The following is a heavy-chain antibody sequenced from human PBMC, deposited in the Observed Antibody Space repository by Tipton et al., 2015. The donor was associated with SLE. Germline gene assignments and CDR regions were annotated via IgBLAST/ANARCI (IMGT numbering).Heavy chain of an antibody. V-gene: IGHV3-48*03. CDR3: ARDSMVRGVKGAFDI. D-gene: IGHD3-10*01. CDR1: GFTFSSYE. Sequence: GSLRLSCAASGFTFSSYEMNWVRQAPGNGLEWVSYISSSGSTIYYADSVKGRFTISRDNAKNSLYLQMNSLRAEDTAVYYCARDSMVRGVKGAFDIWGQGTMVTVSS. CDR2: ISSSGSTI. J-gene: IGHJ3*02.